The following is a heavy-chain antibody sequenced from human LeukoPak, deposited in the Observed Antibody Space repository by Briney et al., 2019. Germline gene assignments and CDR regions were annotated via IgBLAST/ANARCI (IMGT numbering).Heavy chain of an antibody. Sequence: GASVKVSCKASGYIFTDYAIHWLRQAPGQRPEWMGWMNGGNGNTKYSRKFQGRITLIRDTSAATAYMELSSLRHDDLAVYYCARGRGTSGSNRDFYYYYYMDVWGKGTTVTVSS. CDR3: ARGRGTSGSNRDFYYYYYMDV. V-gene: IGHV1-3*01. J-gene: IGHJ6*03. CDR2: MNGGNGNT. CDR1: GYIFTDYA. D-gene: IGHD2-15*01.